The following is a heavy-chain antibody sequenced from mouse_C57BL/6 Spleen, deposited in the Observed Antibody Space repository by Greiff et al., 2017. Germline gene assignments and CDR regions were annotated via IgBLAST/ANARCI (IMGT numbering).Heavy chain of an antibody. Sequence: VQLQQPGAALVKPGASVKLSCKASGYTFTSYWMHWVKQRPGRGLEWIGRIDPKSGGTKYNEKFKSKATLTVDKPSSTAYMQLSSLTSEDSAVYYCAREDYDGAPFAYWGQGTLVTVSA. D-gene: IGHD2-4*01. CDR1: GYTFTSYW. CDR3: AREDYDGAPFAY. J-gene: IGHJ3*01. CDR2: IDPKSGGT. V-gene: IGHV1-72*01.